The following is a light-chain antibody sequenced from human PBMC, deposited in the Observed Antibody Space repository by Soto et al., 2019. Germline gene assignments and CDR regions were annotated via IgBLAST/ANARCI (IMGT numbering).Light chain of an antibody. CDR3: QQYNIYPIT. CDR1: QSISSW. V-gene: IGKV1-5*01. J-gene: IGKJ5*01. CDR2: DAS. Sequence: DIQMTQSPPTLPASAGDRVTITCRASQSISSWLAWYQQKPGKAPKLLIYDASSLESGVPSRFSGSGSGTEFTLTISSLQPDDFATYYCQQYNIYPITFGQGARLEIK.